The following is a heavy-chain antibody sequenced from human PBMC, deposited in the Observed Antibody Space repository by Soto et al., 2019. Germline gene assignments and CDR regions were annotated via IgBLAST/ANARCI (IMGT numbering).Heavy chain of an antibody. CDR2: IKSKAGSATP. V-gene: IGHV3-15*07. D-gene: IGHD1-26*01. Sequence: VQVVESGGGLVKPGGSLRLSCTVSGLTFSDAWLNWVRQAPGKGLEWVGRIKSKAGSATPDYAAPVKGRFTISRDDSQGRLYLQMNSLQTDDTAVYYCIWESKFSRAWRWGQGTLVTVST. J-gene: IGHJ4*02. CDR1: GLTFSDAW. CDR3: IWESKFSRAWR.